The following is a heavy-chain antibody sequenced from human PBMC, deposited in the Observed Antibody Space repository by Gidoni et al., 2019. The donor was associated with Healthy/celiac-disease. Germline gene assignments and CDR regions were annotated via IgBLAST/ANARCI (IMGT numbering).Heavy chain of an antibody. CDR3: AKEYYYGSGSYYNEDY. CDR2: ISGSGGST. CDR1: GFPFSSHA. J-gene: IGHJ4*02. V-gene: IGHV3-23*04. D-gene: IGHD3-10*01. Sequence: EVQLVESGGGLVQPGGSLRPPWPPSGFPFSSHAMSWVRQAPGKGLEWVSAISGSGGSTYYADSVKGRFTISRDNSKNTLYLQMNSLRAEDTAVYYCAKEYYYGSGSYYNEDYWGQGTLVTVSS.